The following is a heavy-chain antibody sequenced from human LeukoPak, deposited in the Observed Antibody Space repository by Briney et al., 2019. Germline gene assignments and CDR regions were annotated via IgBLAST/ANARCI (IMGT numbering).Heavy chain of an antibody. V-gene: IGHV3-48*04. CDR3: ARDHLAYCGGDCYLDY. CDR1: GFTFSTYS. CDR2: ISSSSSTI. D-gene: IGHD2-21*02. J-gene: IGHJ4*02. Sequence: PGGSLRLSCAASGFTFSTYSMNWVRQAPGKGLEWVSYISSSSSTIYYADSVKGRFTISRDNAKNSLYLQMNSLRAEDTAVYYCARDHLAYCGGDCYLDYWGQGTLVTVSS.